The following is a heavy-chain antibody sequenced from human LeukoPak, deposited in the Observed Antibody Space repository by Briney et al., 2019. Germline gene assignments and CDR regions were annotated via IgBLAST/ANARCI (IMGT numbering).Heavy chain of an antibody. J-gene: IGHJ3*02. V-gene: IGHV4-59*01. CDR3: ARRDSRTHAFDI. CDR2: IYYSGST. Sequence: SETLSLTCAVYGGSFSGYYWSWIRQPPGKGLEWIGYIYYSGSTNYNPSLKSRVTISVDTSKNQFSLKLSSVTATDTAVYYCARRDSRTHAFDIWGQGTMVTVSS. D-gene: IGHD1/OR15-1a*01. CDR1: GGSFSGYY.